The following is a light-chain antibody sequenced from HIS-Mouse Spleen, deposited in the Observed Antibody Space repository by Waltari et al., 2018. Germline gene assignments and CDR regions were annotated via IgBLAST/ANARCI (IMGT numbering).Light chain of an antibody. CDR1: ALPKKY. Sequence: SYELTQPPSVSVSPGQTARIPCSGDALPKKYAYWYQPKSGQAPVLVIYEDSKRPSGSTERFSGSSSGTLATLTCSGAQVEDEAAYYCYSTDSSGNHRVFGGGTKLTVL. J-gene: IGLJ2*01. CDR3: YSTDSSGNHRV. CDR2: EDS. V-gene: IGLV3-10*01.